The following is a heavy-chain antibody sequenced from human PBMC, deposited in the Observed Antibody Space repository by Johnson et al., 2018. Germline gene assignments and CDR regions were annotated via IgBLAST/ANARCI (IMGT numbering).Heavy chain of an antibody. J-gene: IGHJ1*01. Sequence: VQLVESGGGVVQXGRSXRLXCAASGFTLDDYAMHWVRQVPGKGLEWVSGISWNSRKIDYADSVKCRFPIFRYNAKNPVSLQMDRLRTEATDLYYCVRVLWFGELLEYFQHWGKGTQVTVSS. CDR2: ISWNSRKI. V-gene: IGHV3-9*01. CDR3: VRVLWFGELLEYFQH. CDR1: GFTLDDYA. D-gene: IGHD3-10*01.